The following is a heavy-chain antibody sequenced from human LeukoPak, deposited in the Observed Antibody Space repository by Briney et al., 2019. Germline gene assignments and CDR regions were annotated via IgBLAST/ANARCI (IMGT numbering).Heavy chain of an antibody. V-gene: IGHV4-59*08. CDR1: GGSISNYY. CDR3: ARQMYSSSSMGV. J-gene: IGHJ6*02. Sequence: PSETLSLTCTVSGGSISNYYWIWMRQPPGKGLEWIGYIYYTGSTDYNPSLKSRVTILIDTSKNQFSLDLSSVTAADTAVYYCARQMYSSSSMGVWGQGTTVTVSS. D-gene: IGHD6-13*01. CDR2: IYYTGST.